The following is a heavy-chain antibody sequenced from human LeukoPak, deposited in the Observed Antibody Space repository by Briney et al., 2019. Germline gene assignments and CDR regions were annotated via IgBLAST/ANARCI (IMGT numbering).Heavy chain of an antibody. CDR1: GFTFSSYS. V-gene: IGHV3-30*04. Sequence: GGSLTLSCAASGFTFSSYSMHCVRQQPGKGLEWVAVISYVGSNNYYADSVKGRFTLSRDHSTNTLYPQITRLRAEDTAVYYWERAHFGWLLGYWGQRTLVTVSS. CDR3: ERAHFGWLLGY. D-gene: IGHD3-9*01. CDR2: ISYVGSNN. J-gene: IGHJ4*02.